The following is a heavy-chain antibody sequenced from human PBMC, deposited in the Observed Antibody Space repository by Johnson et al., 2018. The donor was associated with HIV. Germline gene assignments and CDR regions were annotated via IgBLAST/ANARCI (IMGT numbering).Heavy chain of an antibody. CDR1: GFTFDDYG. J-gene: IGHJ3*02. CDR3: AKALGIVVVLDAFDI. Sequence: VQLVESGGSVVRPGGSLRLSCAASGFTFDDYGMSWVRQAPGKGLEWVSGISWNSGSIGYADSVKGRFTISRDNAKNSLYLQMNSLRAEDTALYYCAKALGIVVVLDAFDIWGQGTMVTVSS. D-gene: IGHD3-22*01. CDR2: ISWNSGSI. V-gene: IGHV3-20*04.